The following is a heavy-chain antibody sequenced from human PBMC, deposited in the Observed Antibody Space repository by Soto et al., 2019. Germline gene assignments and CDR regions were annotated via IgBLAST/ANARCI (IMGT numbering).Heavy chain of an antibody. D-gene: IGHD7-27*01. V-gene: IGHV4-4*08. Sequence: QVRLQESGPGLVKPSETVSLTCSVSGGSINSYYWSWIRQPPGKGLEWIGYIYKSATTYYNPSFENRVAISVDTSKSQFSLNVTSVTAADTAVYFCARGRYCLTGRCFPNWFNSWGQGALVTVSS. J-gene: IGHJ5*01. CDR2: IYKSATT. CDR3: ARGRYCLTGRCFPNWFNS. CDR1: GGSINSYY.